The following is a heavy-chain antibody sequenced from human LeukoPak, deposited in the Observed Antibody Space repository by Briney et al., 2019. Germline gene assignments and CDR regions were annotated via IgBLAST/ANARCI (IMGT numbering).Heavy chain of an antibody. V-gene: IGHV4-30-2*01. J-gene: IGHJ5*02. D-gene: IGHD6-19*01. CDR3: ARDRGSERYPYNWFDP. CDR2: IYHRGST. Sequence: SETLSLTCAVSGGSISSGGYSWSWIRQPPGKGLEWIGYIYHRGSTYYNPSLKSRVTISVDRSKNQFSLKLSSVTAADTAVYYCARDRGSERYPYNWFDPWGQGTLVTVSS. CDR1: GGSISSGGYS.